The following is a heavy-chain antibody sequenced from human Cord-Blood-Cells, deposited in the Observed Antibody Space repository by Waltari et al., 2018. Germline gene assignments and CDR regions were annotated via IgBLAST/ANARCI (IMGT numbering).Heavy chain of an antibody. CDR1: GGSISSYY. V-gene: IGHV4-59*01. J-gene: IGHJ4*02. Sequence: QVQLQESGPGLVKPSETLSLTCTVSGGSISSYYWSWIRQPPGKGLEWIGYIYYSGSTTTTPSRKSRVTIAVDTSKNQFSLKLSSVTAADTAVYYWASVTYYDILTGYYYFDYWGQGTLVTVSS. CDR3: ASVTYYDILTGYYYFDY. CDR2: IYYSGST. D-gene: IGHD3-9*01.